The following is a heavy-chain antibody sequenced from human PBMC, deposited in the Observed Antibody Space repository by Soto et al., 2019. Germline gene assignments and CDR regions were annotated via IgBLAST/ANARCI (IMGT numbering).Heavy chain of an antibody. V-gene: IGHV1-3*04. J-gene: IGHJ6*02. CDR2: INTGTAST. CDR3: ARGPQDSYGMDV. CDR1: GYSFSDYT. Sequence: QVHLVQSGAEVKKPGASVKVSCKASGYSFSDYTIHWVRRAPGQPPEWMARINTGTASTEYSQKFQGRVTITRDTSPTTAYMDLSSLRSEDTAVYSCARGPQDSYGMDVWGQGTTVTVS.